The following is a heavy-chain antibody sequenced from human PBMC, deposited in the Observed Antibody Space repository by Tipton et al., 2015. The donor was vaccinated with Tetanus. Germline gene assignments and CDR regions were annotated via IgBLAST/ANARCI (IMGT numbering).Heavy chain of an antibody. J-gene: IGHJ4*02. CDR2: IYPGDSDT. D-gene: IGHD2-8*01. Sequence: QLVQSGGEVKKPGESLKISCKGSGYIFNNYWIGWVRQKPGEGLEWMGFIYPGDSDTRYSPSFQGQVTIPVDKSINTAYLQWSSLKASDTSMFYCARAHCTDGVCNFDFWGQGALVTVAS. V-gene: IGHV5-51*01. CDR3: ARAHCTDGVCNFDF. CDR1: GYIFNNYW.